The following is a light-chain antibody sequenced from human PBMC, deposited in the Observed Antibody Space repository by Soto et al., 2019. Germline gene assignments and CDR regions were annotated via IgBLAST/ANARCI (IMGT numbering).Light chain of an antibody. Sequence: DIQLTQSPSFLSASVGDRVTITCRASQGISSYLAWYQQKPGKAPKLLIYAASILQSGVPSRFSGSGSGTEFTLTISSLEPEDFATYFCQQGNNYPRTFGQGTRLEIK. J-gene: IGKJ5*01. V-gene: IGKV1-9*01. CDR3: QQGNNYPRT. CDR1: QGISSY. CDR2: AAS.